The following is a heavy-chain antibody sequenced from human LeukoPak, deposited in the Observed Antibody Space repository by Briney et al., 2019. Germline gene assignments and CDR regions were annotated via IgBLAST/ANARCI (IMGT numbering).Heavy chain of an antibody. CDR1: GYTFTGYY. Sequence: SVKVSCKASGYTFTGYYMHWVRQAPGQGLEWMGRIIPILGIANYAQKFQGRVTITADKSTSTAYMELSSLRSEDTAVYYCARENGDYWGQGTLVTVSS. V-gene: IGHV1-69*04. CDR2: IIPILGIA. D-gene: IGHD3-16*01. J-gene: IGHJ4*02. CDR3: ARENGDY.